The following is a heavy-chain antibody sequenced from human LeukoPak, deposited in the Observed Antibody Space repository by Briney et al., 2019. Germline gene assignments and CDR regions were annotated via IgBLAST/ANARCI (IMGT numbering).Heavy chain of an antibody. J-gene: IGHJ5*02. CDR3: ARGSHRLVPRP. D-gene: IGHD6-19*01. CDR2: IYYSGST. CDR1: GGSISSGDYY. Sequence: SETLSLTCTVSGGSISSGDYYWSWIRQPPGKVLEWIGYIYYSGSTYYNPSLKSRVTISVDTSKNQFSLKLSSVTAADTAVYYRARGSHRLVPRPWGQGTLVTVSS. V-gene: IGHV4-30-4*08.